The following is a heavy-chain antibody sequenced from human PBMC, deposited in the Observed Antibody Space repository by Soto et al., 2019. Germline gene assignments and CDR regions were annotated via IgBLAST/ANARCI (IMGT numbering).Heavy chain of an antibody. Sequence: PSETQSLTSVFSGGSLSDYFWSWIRQPTGMALEWIGEINHLGSTNYNPSLKSRVTMSVDTSKNQFSLTLNSVTAADTATYYCARGGVSHWAYFYYMDVWDRGTTVTVSS. CDR1: GGSLSDYF. CDR2: INHLGST. V-gene: IGHV4-34*01. J-gene: IGHJ6*03. CDR3: ARGGVSHWAYFYYMDV. D-gene: IGHD3-16*01.